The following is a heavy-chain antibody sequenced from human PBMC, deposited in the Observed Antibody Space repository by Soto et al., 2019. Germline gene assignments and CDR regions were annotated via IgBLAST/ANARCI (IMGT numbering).Heavy chain of an antibody. CDR2: IVVGSGNT. J-gene: IGHJ2*01. CDR3: AARSPHAYSSGWYWYFDL. D-gene: IGHD6-19*01. CDR1: GFTFTSSA. Sequence: QMQLVQSGPEVKKPGTSVKVSCKASGFTFTSSAVQWVRQARGQRLEWIGWIVVGSGNTNYAQKFQERVTITRDMSTSTAYMELSSLRSEDTAVYYCAARSPHAYSSGWYWYFDLWGRGTLVTVSS. V-gene: IGHV1-58*01.